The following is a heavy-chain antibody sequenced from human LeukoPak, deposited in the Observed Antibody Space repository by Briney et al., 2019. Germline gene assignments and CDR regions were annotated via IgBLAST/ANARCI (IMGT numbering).Heavy chain of an antibody. CDR3: ASSGSYRFDY. CDR1: GFTFSSYS. Sequence: GGSLRLSCAASGFTFSSYSMNWVHQAPGKGLEWVSHITASGTAMFYADSVKGRFTISRDNAKNSLYLQMNSLRDEDTAVYYCASSGSYRFDYWGQGTLVTVSS. CDR2: ITASGTAM. V-gene: IGHV3-48*02. D-gene: IGHD1-26*01. J-gene: IGHJ4*02.